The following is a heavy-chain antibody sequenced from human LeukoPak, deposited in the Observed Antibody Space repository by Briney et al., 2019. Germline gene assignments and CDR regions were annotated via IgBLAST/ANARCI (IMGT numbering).Heavy chain of an antibody. CDR3: AKSVGDSSSRAVDY. V-gene: IGHV3-23*01. J-gene: IGHJ4*02. Sequence: GGSLRLSCAASGFTFSSYAMSWVRQAPGKGLEWVSAISGSGGSTYYADSVKGRFTISRDNSKNTLYLQMNSLRAEDTAVYYCAKSVGDSSSRAVDYWGQGTLVTVSP. D-gene: IGHD6-13*01. CDR1: GFTFSSYA. CDR2: ISGSGGST.